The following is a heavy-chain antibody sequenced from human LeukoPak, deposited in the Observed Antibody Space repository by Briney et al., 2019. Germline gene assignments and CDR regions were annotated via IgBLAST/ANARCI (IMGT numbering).Heavy chain of an antibody. D-gene: IGHD6-19*01. CDR3: ARAPVTGHWYFDL. CDR1: GGSITTYH. Sequence: SETLSLTCSVSGGSITTYHWSWIRQPPGKGLEWIGYIYNSGSANYKPSLKSRLTISVDTSKNHFSLKLNSVTAADTAVYYCARAPVTGHWYFDLWGRGTLVTVCS. J-gene: IGHJ2*01. CDR2: IYNSGSA. V-gene: IGHV4-59*01.